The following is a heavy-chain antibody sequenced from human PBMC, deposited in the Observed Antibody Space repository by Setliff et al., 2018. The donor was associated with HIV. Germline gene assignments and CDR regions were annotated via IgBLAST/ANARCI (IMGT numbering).Heavy chain of an antibody. D-gene: IGHD3-10*01. CDR1: GASFTDYY. Sequence: SETLSLTCAFYGASFTDYYWNWIRQPPGKGLEWIGEVNHSGSTNYNPSLKSRVTISVDTSKNQFSLKLSSVTAADTAVYYCAKDWKVWFGELSQDYYYGMDVWGQGTTVTVSS. V-gene: IGHV4-34*01. J-gene: IGHJ6*02. CDR3: AKDWKVWFGELSQDYYYGMDV. CDR2: VNHSGST.